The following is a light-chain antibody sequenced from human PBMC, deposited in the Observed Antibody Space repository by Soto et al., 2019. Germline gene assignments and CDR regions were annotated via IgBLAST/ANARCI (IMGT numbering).Light chain of an antibody. Sequence: DIVLTQSPGTLSLSPGERATLSCRASQNVNNNYLAWYQQKPGQAPRLLIRGASSRVTGLPDRFSGSGSGTAFTLTISRLEPEDFAVYYCQQYGSSPGTFGQGTKLEIK. V-gene: IGKV3-20*01. CDR1: QNVNNNY. J-gene: IGKJ2*01. CDR2: GAS. CDR3: QQYGSSPGT.